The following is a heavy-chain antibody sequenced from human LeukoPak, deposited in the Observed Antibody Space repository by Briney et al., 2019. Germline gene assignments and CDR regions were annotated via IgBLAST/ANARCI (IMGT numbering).Heavy chain of an antibody. CDR3: VIWGDYDVLTGYYVPDY. Sequence: PGGSLRLSCVASGFTFSNYAMSWVRQAPGKGLEWVSAITGSSTNRYYADSLKGRFTTSRDNSKNTVFLQMNSLRHEDTAIYYCVIWGDYDVLTGYYVPDYWGQGTLVTVAS. V-gene: IGHV3-23*01. D-gene: IGHD3-9*01. CDR1: GFTFSNYA. J-gene: IGHJ4*02. CDR2: ITGSSTNR.